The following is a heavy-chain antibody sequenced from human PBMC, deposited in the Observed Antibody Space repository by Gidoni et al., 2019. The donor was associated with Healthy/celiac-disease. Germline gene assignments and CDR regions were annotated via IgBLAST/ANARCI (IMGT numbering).Heavy chain of an antibody. CDR2: ISSSSSYI. Sequence: EVQLVESGGGLVKPGGSLRLSCAASGFTFSSYSMNWVRQAPGKGLEWVSSISSSSSYIYYADSVKGRFTISRDNAKNSLYLQMNSLRAEDTAVYYCARDLYGSYYFDYWGQGTLVTVSS. CDR1: GFTFSSYS. D-gene: IGHD1-26*01. J-gene: IGHJ4*02. CDR3: ARDLYGSYYFDY. V-gene: IGHV3-21*01.